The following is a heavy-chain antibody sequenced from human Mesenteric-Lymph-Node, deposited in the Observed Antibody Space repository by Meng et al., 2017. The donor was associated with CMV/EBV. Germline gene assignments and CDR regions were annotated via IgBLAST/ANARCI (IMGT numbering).Heavy chain of an antibody. D-gene: IGHD2-2*02. CDR3: AKLKSTSCYSSLDY. CDR1: GGSISDSRYF. V-gene: IGHV4-39*07. J-gene: IGHJ4*02. Sequence: SETLSLTCTVSGGSISDSRYFWGWIRQPPGKGLEWIGSMSYGGKSYYSPSLKSRVTVSLDTSKEQFSLTLNSMTAADTAVYYCAKLKSTSCYSSLDYWGQGTLVTVSS. CDR2: MSYGGKS.